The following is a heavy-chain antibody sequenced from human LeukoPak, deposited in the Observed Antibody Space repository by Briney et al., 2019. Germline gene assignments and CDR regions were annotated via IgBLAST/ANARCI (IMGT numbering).Heavy chain of an antibody. D-gene: IGHD2-15*01. CDR3: AREASTEYCSGGSCYSYYFDY. J-gene: IGHJ4*02. CDR2: INHSGST. Sequence: SETLSLTCTVSGGSISSYYWSWIRQPPGKGLEWIGEINHSGSTNYNPSLKSRVTISVDTSKNQFSLKLSSVTAADTAVYYCAREASTEYCSGGSCYSYYFDYWGQGTLVTVSS. V-gene: IGHV4-59*01. CDR1: GGSISSYY.